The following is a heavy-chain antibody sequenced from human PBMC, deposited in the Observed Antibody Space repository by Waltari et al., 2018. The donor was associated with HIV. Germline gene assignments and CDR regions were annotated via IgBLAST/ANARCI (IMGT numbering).Heavy chain of an antibody. CDR1: EFSFFSFA. CDR3: TRDLGRHPDWSFDL. Sequence: VQLVESGGGVVPPGRSLRLSCAASEFSFFSFAMPWVRPAPGKGLEWVATIRYNGSKEQYVDSVKGRFTISRDNSNNTLYLQMNSLRAEDTAVYFCTRDLGRHPDWSFDLWGRGTLVTVSS. J-gene: IGHJ2*01. V-gene: IGHV3-33*01. CDR2: IRYNGSKE.